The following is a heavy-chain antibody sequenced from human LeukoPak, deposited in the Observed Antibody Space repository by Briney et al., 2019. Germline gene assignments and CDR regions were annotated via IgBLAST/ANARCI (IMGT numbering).Heavy chain of an antibody. D-gene: IGHD6-6*01. Sequence: PSQTLSLTCTVSGGSISSGSYYWSWIRQPAGKGLEWIGRIYTSGSTNYNPSLKSRVTISVDTSKNQFSLKLSSVTAADTAVYYCARRYYSSSSWGGAFDIWGQGTMVTVSS. V-gene: IGHV4-61*02. J-gene: IGHJ3*02. CDR1: GGSISSGSYY. CDR3: ARRYYSSSSWGGAFDI. CDR2: IYTSGST.